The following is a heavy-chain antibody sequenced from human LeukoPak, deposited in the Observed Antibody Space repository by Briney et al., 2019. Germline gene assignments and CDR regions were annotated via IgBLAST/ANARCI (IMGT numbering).Heavy chain of an antibody. D-gene: IGHD4-17*01. Sequence: GASVKVSCKASGYTFTSYDINWVRQATGQGLEWMGWMNPNSGNTGYAQKFQGRVTMTRNTSISTAYMELSSLRSEDTAVYYCARVGGGTTVTTSGLDYWGQGTLVTVSS. J-gene: IGHJ4*02. CDR2: MNPNSGNT. CDR3: ARVGGGTTVTTSGLDY. CDR1: GYTFTSYD. V-gene: IGHV1-8*01.